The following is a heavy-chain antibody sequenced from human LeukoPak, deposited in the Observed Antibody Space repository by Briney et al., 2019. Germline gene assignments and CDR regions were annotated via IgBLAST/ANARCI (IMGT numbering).Heavy chain of an antibody. CDR3: TRSRDILTGDYYYYYGMDV. CDR1: GSSISSYY. CDR2: IYYSGST. J-gene: IGHJ6*02. Sequence: SETLSLTCTVSGSSISSYYWSWIRQPPGKGLEWIGYIYYSGSTNYNPSLKSRVTISVDTSKNQFSLKLSSVTAADTAVYYCTRSRDILTGDYYYYYGMDVWGQGTTVTVSS. V-gene: IGHV4-59*01. D-gene: IGHD3-9*01.